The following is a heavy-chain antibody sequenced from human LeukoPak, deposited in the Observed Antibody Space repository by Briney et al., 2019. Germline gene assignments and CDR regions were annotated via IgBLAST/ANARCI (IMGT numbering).Heavy chain of an antibody. V-gene: IGHV1-8*02. CDR1: RYTFTSYD. CDR2: MNPNIGDT. J-gene: IGHJ6*03. Sequence: ASVKVSCKASRYTFTSYDINWVRQATGQGREWMGWMNPNIGDTGYAQKFQGRVTMTSNTSISTAYLELSSLRSEDTAVYYCARGRRSRVAATTGYYYYMDVWGKGTTVTVSS. CDR3: ARGRRSRVAATTGYYYYMDV. D-gene: IGHD2-15*01.